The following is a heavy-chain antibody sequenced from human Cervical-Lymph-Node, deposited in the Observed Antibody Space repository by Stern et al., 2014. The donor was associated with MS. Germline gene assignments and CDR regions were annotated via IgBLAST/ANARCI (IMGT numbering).Heavy chain of an antibody. V-gene: IGHV4-59*01. J-gene: IGHJ4*02. CDR2: IYYSGST. CDR1: GGSISSYY. D-gene: IGHD6-19*01. Sequence: QVQLQESGPGLVKPSETLSLTCTVSGGSISSYYWSWIRQPPGKGLEWIGYIYYSGSTNYNPSLKSRVTISVDTSKNQFSLKLSSVTAADTAVYYCARTYRQWLGPYYFDYWGQGTLVTVSS. CDR3: ARTYRQWLGPYYFDY.